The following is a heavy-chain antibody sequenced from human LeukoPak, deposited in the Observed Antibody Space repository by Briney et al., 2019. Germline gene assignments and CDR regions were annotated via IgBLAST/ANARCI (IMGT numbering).Heavy chain of an antibody. CDR2: ISGSGGST. Sequence: TGGSLRLSCAASGFTFSSYAMSWVRQAPGKGLEWVSAISGSGGSTYYADSVKGRFTISRDNSKNTLYLQMNSLRAEDTAVYYCAKDNSGGSYRDSDAFDIWGQGTMVTVSS. J-gene: IGHJ3*02. V-gene: IGHV3-23*01. D-gene: IGHD1-26*01. CDR1: GFTFSSYA. CDR3: AKDNSGGSYRDSDAFDI.